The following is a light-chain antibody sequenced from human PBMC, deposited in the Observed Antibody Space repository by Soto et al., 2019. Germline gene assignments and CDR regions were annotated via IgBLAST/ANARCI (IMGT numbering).Light chain of an antibody. J-gene: IGKJ1*01. CDR3: QQFGSSPWT. Sequence: EIVLTQSPGTLSLSPGERATLSCRASQSVSSSSFSWYQQKPGQAPRLLTYDASSRASGIPDRFSGSGSGTDFTLTISRLEPEDSAVYYCQQFGSSPWTFGQGTKVEIK. CDR2: DAS. V-gene: IGKV3-20*01. CDR1: QSVSSSS.